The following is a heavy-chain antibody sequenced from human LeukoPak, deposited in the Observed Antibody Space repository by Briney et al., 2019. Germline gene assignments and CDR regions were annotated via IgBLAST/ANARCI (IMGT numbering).Heavy chain of an antibody. CDR2: IIAYYGNT. CDR3: ARVGYDFWSGLTVDWFDP. CDR1: GYTFTSYG. V-gene: IGHV1-18*01. J-gene: IGHJ5*02. Sequence: ASVKVSCKASGYTFTSYGISWVRQAPGQRLGWMGWIIAYYGNTNYAQNLQGTVTLTTDTSTSTAYMELKSLRSDDTAVYYCARVGYDFWSGLTVDWFDPGGQGTLVTVSS. D-gene: IGHD3-3*01.